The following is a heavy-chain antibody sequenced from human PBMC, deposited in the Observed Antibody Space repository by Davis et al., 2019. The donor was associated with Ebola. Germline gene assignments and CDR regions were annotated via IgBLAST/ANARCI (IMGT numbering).Heavy chain of an antibody. CDR3: VRTTYGAPEY. J-gene: IGHJ4*02. CDR1: GFTFSTYA. D-gene: IGHD4-17*01. V-gene: IGHV3-74*01. CDR2: INPDGSFT. Sequence: PWGSLRLSCAGSGFTFSTYAMTWVRQAPGKGLEWVSRINPDGSFTDYADSVKGRFTISRDNAKSTLYLQMNSLTAEDTAVYYCVRTTYGAPEYWGQGTLVTVSS.